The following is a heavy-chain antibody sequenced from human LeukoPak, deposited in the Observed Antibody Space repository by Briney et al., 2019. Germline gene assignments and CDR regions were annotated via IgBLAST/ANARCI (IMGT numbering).Heavy chain of an antibody. Sequence: SETLSLTCTVSGGSISSYYWSWIRQPAGQGLEWIGRIYTSGSTNYNPSLKSRVTMSVDTSKNQFSLKLSSVTAADTAVYYCARGRDYGDYNHWFDPWGQGTLVTVSS. CDR2: IYTSGST. J-gene: IGHJ5*02. V-gene: IGHV4-4*07. D-gene: IGHD4-17*01. CDR1: GGSISSYY. CDR3: ARGRDYGDYNHWFDP.